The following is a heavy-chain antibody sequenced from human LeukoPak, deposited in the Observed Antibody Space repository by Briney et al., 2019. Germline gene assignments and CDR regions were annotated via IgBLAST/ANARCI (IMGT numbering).Heavy chain of an antibody. V-gene: IGHV4-59*01. D-gene: IGHD1-26*01. Sequence: PSETLSLTCTVSGGSISSNYWSWIRQPPGKGLEWIGYVSYSGSTNYNPPLKNRVTISVDTSKNQFSLRLSSVTTADTAMYFCARGINVGATSYWGQGTLVTVSA. CDR1: GGSISSNY. CDR3: ARGINVGATSY. CDR2: VSYSGST. J-gene: IGHJ4*02.